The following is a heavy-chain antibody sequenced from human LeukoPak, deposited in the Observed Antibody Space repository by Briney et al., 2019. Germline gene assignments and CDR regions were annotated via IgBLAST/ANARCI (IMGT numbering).Heavy chain of an antibody. Sequence: SETLSLTCNVSGVSVSDGRYYWTWIRQHPGKGLEWIGYKYYSGSAKHNPSLKNRLTISVDTSKNQFSLQLTSVTAADTATYYCATPYCSSISCLDVFSMWGQGTRVTVSS. D-gene: IGHD2-2*01. V-gene: IGHV4-31*03. CDR1: GVSVSDGRYY. J-gene: IGHJ3*02. CDR2: KYYSGSA. CDR3: ATPYCSSISCLDVFSM.